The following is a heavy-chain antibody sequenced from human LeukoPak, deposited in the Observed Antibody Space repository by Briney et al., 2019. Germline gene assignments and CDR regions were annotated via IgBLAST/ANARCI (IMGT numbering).Heavy chain of an antibody. CDR2: ISYDGTNK. D-gene: IGHD6-13*01. V-gene: IGHV3-30*03. CDR3: ASEGIAAAADI. J-gene: IGHJ3*02. Sequence: GGSLRLSCTASGFTFSSYGMHWVRQAPGKGLEWVAVISYDGTNKYYADSVKGRFTISRDNSKNTLYLQMNSLRVEDTAVYYCASEGIAAAADIWGQGTMVTVSS. CDR1: GFTFSSYG.